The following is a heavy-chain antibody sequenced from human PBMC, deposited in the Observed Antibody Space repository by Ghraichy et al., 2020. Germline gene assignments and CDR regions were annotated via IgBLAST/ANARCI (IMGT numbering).Heavy chain of an antibody. J-gene: IGHJ6*03. D-gene: IGHD2-2*01. CDR3: ARAAQNTRYYYMDV. CDR2: INAGNGNT. Sequence: ASVKVSCKAFGYTFTSYAMHWVRQAPGQRLEWMGWINAGNGNTKYSQKFQGRVTITRDTSASTAYMELSSLRSEDTAVYYCARAAQNTRYYYMDVWGKGTTVTVSS. V-gene: IGHV1-3*01. CDR1: GYTFTSYA.